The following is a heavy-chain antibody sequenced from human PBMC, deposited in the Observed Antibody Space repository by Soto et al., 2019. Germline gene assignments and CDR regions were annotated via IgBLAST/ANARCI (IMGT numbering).Heavy chain of an antibody. Sequence: GASVKVSCKASGYTFTSYAMNWVRQAPGQGLEWMGWINTNTGNPTYAQGFTGRFVFSLDTSVSTAYLQICSLKAEDTAVYYCARELFTIPRGGGYYCYYGMDVWDQGTTVTVSS. CDR2: INTNTGNP. V-gene: IGHV7-4-1*01. CDR3: ARELFTIPRGGGYYCYYGMDV. CDR1: GYTFTSYA. D-gene: IGHD3-3*01. J-gene: IGHJ6*02.